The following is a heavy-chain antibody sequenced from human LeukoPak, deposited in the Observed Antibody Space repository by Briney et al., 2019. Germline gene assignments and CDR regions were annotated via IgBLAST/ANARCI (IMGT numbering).Heavy chain of an antibody. CDR1: GFTFSSYW. J-gene: IGHJ4*02. V-gene: IGHV3-74*01. CDR3: ARSRSYDYVWGGYRYTPDPGYFDY. CDR2: INSDGSST. Sequence: PGGSLRLSXAASGFTFSSYWMHWVRQAPGKGLVWVSRINSDGSSTSYADSVKGRFTISRDNAKNTLYLQMNSLRAEDTAVYYCARSRSYDYVWGGYRYTPDPGYFDYWGQGTLVTVSS. D-gene: IGHD3-16*02.